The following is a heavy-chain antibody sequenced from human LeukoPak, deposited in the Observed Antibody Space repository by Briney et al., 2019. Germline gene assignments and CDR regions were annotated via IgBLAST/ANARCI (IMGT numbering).Heavy chain of an antibody. V-gene: IGHV3-23*01. D-gene: IGHD3-22*01. Sequence: AGGSLRLSCAVSGITLSNYGMSWVRQAPGKGLEWVAGISDSGGSTNYADSVKGRFTISRDNPKNTLYLKINSLRAEDTAVYFCAKRGVVIRVILVGFHKEAYYFDSWGQGALVTVSS. CDR1: GITLSNYG. J-gene: IGHJ4*02. CDR3: AKRGVVIRVILVGFHKEAYYFDS. CDR2: ISDSGGST.